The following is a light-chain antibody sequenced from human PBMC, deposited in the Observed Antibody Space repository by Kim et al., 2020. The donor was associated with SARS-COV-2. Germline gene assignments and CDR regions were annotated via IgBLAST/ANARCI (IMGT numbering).Light chain of an antibody. Sequence: EIVLTQSPGTLSLSPGERATLFCRASQSVASSTYLAWYQQKPGQAPRLLIYGASSRATGIPDRFSGSGSGTDFILSISRLEPEDFAVYFCQHYGTPPFTFGGGTKLEI. CDR2: GAS. J-gene: IGKJ4*01. CDR3: QHYGTPPFT. CDR1: QSVASSTY. V-gene: IGKV3-20*01.